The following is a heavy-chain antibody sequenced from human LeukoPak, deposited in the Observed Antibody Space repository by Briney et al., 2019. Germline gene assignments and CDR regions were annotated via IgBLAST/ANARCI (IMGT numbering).Heavy chain of an antibody. V-gene: IGHV4-39*07. Sequence: PSETLSLTCTVSGGSISSSSYYWGWIRQPPGKGLEWIGSIYYSGSTYYNPSLKSRVTISVDTSKNQFSLKLSSVTAADTAVYYCARDHYSGYDWRALGYWGQGTLVTVSS. CDR3: ARDHYSGYDWRALGY. CDR1: GGSISSSSYY. CDR2: IYYSGST. D-gene: IGHD5-12*01. J-gene: IGHJ4*02.